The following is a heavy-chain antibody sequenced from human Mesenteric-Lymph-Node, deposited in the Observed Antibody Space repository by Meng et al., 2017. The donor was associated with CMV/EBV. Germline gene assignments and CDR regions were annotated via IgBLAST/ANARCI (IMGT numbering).Heavy chain of an antibody. J-gene: IGHJ3*02. D-gene: IGHD1-1*01. CDR2: INPNSGVT. Sequence: ASVKVSCKGSGYSFTTYYIHCVRQAPGQGLEWMGWINPNSGVTHYAQKFQGRVTMTRDTSIFTAYMDLSRLTSDDTAVYYCATGTGDSDDTFNIWGQGTMVTVSS. CDR1: GYSFTTYY. CDR3: ATGTGDSDDTFNI. V-gene: IGHV1-2*02.